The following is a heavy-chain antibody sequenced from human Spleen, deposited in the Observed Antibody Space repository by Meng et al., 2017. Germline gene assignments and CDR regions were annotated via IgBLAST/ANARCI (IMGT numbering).Heavy chain of an antibody. CDR2: ISSSSSYI. J-gene: IGHJ1*01. D-gene: IGHD4-23*01. V-gene: IGHV3-21*04. CDR1: GFTFSSYS. Sequence: GESLKISCAASGFTFSSYSMNWVRQAPGKGLEWVSSISSSSSYIYYADSVKGRFTISRDNAKNSLYLQIDSLRPEDTALYYCVKDTTYDFGGNSYFQHWGQGTLVTVSS. CDR3: VKDTTYDFGGNSYFQH.